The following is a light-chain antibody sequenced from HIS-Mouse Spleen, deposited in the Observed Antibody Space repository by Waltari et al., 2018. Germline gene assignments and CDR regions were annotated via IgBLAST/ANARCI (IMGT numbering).Light chain of an antibody. J-gene: IGKJ4*01. V-gene: IGKV1-9*01. CDR3: QQLNSYPQET. CDR1: QGISSY. CDR2: AAS. Sequence: DIRFTQSPSFLSASVGDRVTITCRASQGISSYLAWYQQKPEKAPKLLIYAASTLQSGVPSRFGGSGSGTEFTLTISSLQPEDFATYYCQQLNSYPQETFGGGTKVEI.